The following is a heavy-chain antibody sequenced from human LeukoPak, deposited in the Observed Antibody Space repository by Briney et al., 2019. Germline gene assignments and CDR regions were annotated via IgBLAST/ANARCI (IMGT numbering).Heavy chain of an antibody. J-gene: IGHJ4*02. CDR1: GYAFTSFF. CDR3: ARDYHGSGSLTTFDS. V-gene: IGHV1-46*01. Sequence: ASVKVSCKASGYAFTSFFMHWVRQAPGQGLEWMGIINPRGGSATSAQRFQGRLTVTRDTSTSTVYMELSSLTSEDTAVYYCARDYHGSGSLTTFDSWGQGTLVTVSS. CDR2: INPRGGSA. D-gene: IGHD3-10*01.